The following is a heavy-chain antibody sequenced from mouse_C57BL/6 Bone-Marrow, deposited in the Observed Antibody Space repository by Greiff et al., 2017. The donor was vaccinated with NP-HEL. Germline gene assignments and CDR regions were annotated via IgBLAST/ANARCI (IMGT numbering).Heavy chain of an antibody. J-gene: IGHJ2*01. CDR1: GFNITDDY. CDR3: ARWGLWELFDY. V-gene: IGHV14-2*01. CDR2: IDPEDGET. D-gene: IGHD2-1*01. Sequence: VQLQQSGAELVRPGASVKMSCTASGFNITDDYMNWVKQRTEQGLEWIGRIDPEDGETKYAPKFQGKATITADTSSNTAYLQLSSLTSEDTAVYYCARWGLWELFDYWGQGTTLTVSS.